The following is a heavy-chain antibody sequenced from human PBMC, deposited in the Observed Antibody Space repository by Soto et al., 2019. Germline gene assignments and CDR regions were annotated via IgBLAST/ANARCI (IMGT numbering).Heavy chain of an antibody. J-gene: IGHJ6*01. Sequence: QVQLVQPGAEVKKPGSSVKVSCKVSGGTFSSYAISWVRRAPGQGLEWMGGIIPIFGTAHYAHTFQGRVTITADESTSTAYMDLSSLRSEDTAVYYCASNIVGDNYEYYYGMDVWGQGTTVTVSS. CDR1: GGTFSSYA. D-gene: IGHD5-12*01. CDR3: ASNIVGDNYEYYYGMDV. CDR2: IIPIFGTA. V-gene: IGHV1-69*01.